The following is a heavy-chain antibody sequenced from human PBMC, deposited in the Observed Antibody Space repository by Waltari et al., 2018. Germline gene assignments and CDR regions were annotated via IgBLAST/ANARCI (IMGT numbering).Heavy chain of an antibody. CDR2: ISYDGSNK. V-gene: IGHV3-30*01. CDR3: ARDPRMDV. J-gene: IGHJ6*02. CDR1: GCTFSSYP. Sequence: QGQLVESGGGVVQPGKSLRLSCAASGCTFSSYPFHWVRQAPGKGLEWVAVISYDGSNKFYADSVKGRFTISRDDSKNTLYLQMHSLRPEDTAVYYCARDPRMDVWGQGTTVTVSS.